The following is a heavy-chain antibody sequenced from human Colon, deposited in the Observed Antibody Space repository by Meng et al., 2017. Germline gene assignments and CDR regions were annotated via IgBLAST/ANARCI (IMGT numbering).Heavy chain of an antibody. CDR2: VGHSGIT. J-gene: IGHJ5*02. Sequence: QPQLQESGPGLVKPSEALSLTCSVSGGSISTSGYYWGWIRQPPGKGLEWIGCVGHSGITYYTPSLKSRVTVSIDTSKSQFSLELTSVTAADTAVYYCVRSSAWVRTGFDPWGQGTLVTVSS. V-gene: IGHV4-39*01. D-gene: IGHD6-19*01. CDR3: VRSSAWVRTGFDP. CDR1: GGSISTSGYY.